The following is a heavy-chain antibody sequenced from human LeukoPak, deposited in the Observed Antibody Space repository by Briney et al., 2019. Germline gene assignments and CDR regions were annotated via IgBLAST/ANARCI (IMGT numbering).Heavy chain of an antibody. D-gene: IGHD6-19*01. CDR1: GGTFSSYA. CDR2: TIPIFGTA. Sequence: SVKVSCKASGGTFSSYAISWVRQAPGQGLEWMGGTIPIFGTANYAQKFQGRVTITADESTSTAYMELSSLRSEDTAVYYCARDYSSGWRLARAYYYYGMDVWGQGTTVTVSS. J-gene: IGHJ6*02. CDR3: ARDYSSGWRLARAYYYYGMDV. V-gene: IGHV1-69*13.